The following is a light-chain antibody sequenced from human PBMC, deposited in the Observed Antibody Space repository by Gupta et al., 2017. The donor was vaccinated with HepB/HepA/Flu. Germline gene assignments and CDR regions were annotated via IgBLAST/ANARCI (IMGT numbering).Light chain of an antibody. CDR3: MQALQAPLT. CDR2: LSS. CDR1: QTLLHTNGNNY. V-gene: IGKV2-28*01. Sequence: EIVMNQSPLSLSVTPGEPASISCRSSQTLLHTNGNNYLKWYLQKPGQSPKLLIYLSSNRASGVPDRFSGSGSGTDFTLKISRVEAEDVGTYFCMQALQAPLTLGGGTKLEI. J-gene: IGKJ4*01.